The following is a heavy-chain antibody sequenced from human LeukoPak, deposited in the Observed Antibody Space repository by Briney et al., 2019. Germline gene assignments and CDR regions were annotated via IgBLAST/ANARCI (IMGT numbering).Heavy chain of an antibody. CDR3: AKRRAAALYYFDY. D-gene: IGHD6-13*01. V-gene: IGHV3-30*18. Sequence: GGSLRLSCAASGFTFSSYSMHWVRQAPGKGLEWVAVISYDGSNKYYADSVKGRFTISRDNSKNTLYLQMNSLRAEDTAVYYCAKRRAAALYYFDYWGQGTLVTVFS. J-gene: IGHJ4*02. CDR1: GFTFSSYS. CDR2: ISYDGSNK.